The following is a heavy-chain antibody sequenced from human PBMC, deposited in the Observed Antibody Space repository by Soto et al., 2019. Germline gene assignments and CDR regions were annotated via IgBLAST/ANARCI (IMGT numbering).Heavy chain of an antibody. CDR2: ISAYNGNT. V-gene: IGHV1-18*01. CDR3: ARDTGDGLIVATEYFDY. J-gene: IGHJ4*02. Sequence: ASVKVSCKASGYTFTSYGISWVRQAPGQGLEWMGWISAYNGNTNYAQKLQGRVTMTTDTSTSTAYMELRSLRAEDTAVYYCARDTGDGLIVATEYFDYWGQGTLVTVSS. D-gene: IGHD5-12*01. CDR1: GYTFTSYG.